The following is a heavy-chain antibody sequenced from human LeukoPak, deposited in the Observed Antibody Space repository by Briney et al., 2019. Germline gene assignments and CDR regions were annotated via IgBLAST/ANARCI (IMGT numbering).Heavy chain of an antibody. J-gene: IGHJ4*02. V-gene: IGHV1-18*01. CDR1: GYTVISFG. CDR3: VRDLNSAARSFFDY. CDR2: ISGYTGNT. Sequence: ASVKVSYKASGYTVISFGFSWMREAPGQGPEWMGWISGYTGNTNYAQRFQGRVTMTTDTSTSTAYMELRTLRSDDTAVYYCVRDLNSAARSFFDYWTPGTLVTVSS. D-gene: IGHD6-6*01.